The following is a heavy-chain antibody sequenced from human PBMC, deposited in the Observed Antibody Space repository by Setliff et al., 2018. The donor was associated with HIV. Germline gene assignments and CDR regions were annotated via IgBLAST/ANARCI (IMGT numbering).Heavy chain of an antibody. CDR1: GGSVTSGHYY. CDR2: ILDGRVT. CDR3: ARPHSGRGGGAYFDP. V-gene: IGHV4-39*01. J-gene: IGHJ5*02. D-gene: IGHD6-19*01. Sequence: SETLSLTCTVSGGSVTSGHYYWGWVRQAPGKGLEWIGNILDGRVTFFNPSLRGRVTISVDASKNQVSLKLRSVTAADSAVYHCARPHSGRGGGAYFDPWGQGILVTVSS.